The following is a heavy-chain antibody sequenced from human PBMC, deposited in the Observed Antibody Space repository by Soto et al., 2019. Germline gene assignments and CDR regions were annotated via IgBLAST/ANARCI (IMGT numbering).Heavy chain of an antibody. V-gene: IGHV4-31*03. D-gene: IGHD3-3*01. CDR3: ARDRRFLLLRGGYYFYAMDV. J-gene: IGHJ6*02. CDR2: IYYSGST. CDR1: GDSINSRDYY. Sequence: PSETLSLTCTVSGDSINSRDYYWSWIRQPPGKGLEWIGYIYYSGSTYYNPSLKSRVSISVSVDTSKNQLSLRLSSVTAADTAVYYCARDRRFLLLRGGYYFYAMDVWGQGTTVTVSS.